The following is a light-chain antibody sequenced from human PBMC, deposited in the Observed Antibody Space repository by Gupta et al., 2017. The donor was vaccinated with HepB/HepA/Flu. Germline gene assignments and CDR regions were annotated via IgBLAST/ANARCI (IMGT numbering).Light chain of an antibody. CDR2: AAS. V-gene: IGKV1-39*01. CDR1: QSISNY. Sequence: DIQMTQSPSSLSASVGDRVTVTCQASQSISNYLNWFQQKPGKAPKLLIYAASSLQTGVPSRFSGSGSGTDFTLTISSLQPDDFATYYCQQNYSTPWTFGRGTKVEIK. CDR3: QQNYSTPWT. J-gene: IGKJ1*01.